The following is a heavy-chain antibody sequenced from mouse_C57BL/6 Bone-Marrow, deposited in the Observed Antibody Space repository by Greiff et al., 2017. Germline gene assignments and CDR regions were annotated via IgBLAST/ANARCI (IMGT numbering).Heavy chain of an antibody. Sequence: VQLQQSGAELARPGASVKLSCKASGYTFTSYGISWVKQRTGQGLEWIGEIYPRSGNTYYNEKFKGKATLTADKSYSTAYMELRSLTSEDSAVYFCARSRGGLLRPFAYWGQGTLVTVSA. CDR3: ARSRGGLLRPFAY. CDR1: GYTFTSYG. CDR2: IYPRSGNT. V-gene: IGHV1-81*01. J-gene: IGHJ3*01. D-gene: IGHD1-2*01.